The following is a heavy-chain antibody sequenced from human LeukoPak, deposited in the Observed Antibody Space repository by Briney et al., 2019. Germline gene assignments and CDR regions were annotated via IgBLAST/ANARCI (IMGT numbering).Heavy chain of an antibody. D-gene: IGHD3-3*01. V-gene: IGHV6-1*01. CDR1: GDSVSSNGAS. J-gene: IGHJ4*02. CDR3: GRETDFGVVTN. Sequence: SQTLSLTCAISGDSVSSNGASWNWIRQSPSRGLEWLGRTYYRSQQWHSDYAPSVKGRITLNPDTSKNQFSLQLNSVTPEDTAVYYCGRETDFGVVTNWGQGTLVTVSS. CDR2: TYYRSQQWHS.